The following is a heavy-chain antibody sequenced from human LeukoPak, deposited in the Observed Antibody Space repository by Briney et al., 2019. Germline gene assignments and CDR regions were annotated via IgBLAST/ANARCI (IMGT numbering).Heavy chain of an antibody. CDR2: ISSSGAGT. J-gene: IGHJ4*02. CDR1: GFTFSSDV. CDR3: ARVTFGFSNY. V-gene: IGHV3-23*01. Sequence: GGSLRLSCAASGFTFSSDVMSWARQAPGKGLEWVSSISSSGAGTFYADSVKGRFTISRDNSKNTVDLQMNSLRAEDTAVYSCARVTFGFSNYWGQGTLVTVSS. D-gene: IGHD2-21*02.